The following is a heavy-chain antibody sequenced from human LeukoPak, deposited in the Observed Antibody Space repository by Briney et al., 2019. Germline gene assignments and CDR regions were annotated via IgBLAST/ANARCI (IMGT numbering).Heavy chain of an antibody. Sequence: GASVKVSCKASGYTFTGYYMHWVRQAPGQGLEWMGWINPNSGGTNYAQKFQGRVTMTRDTSISTAYMELSRLRSDDTAVYYCARDSGSSSWYNWFDPWGQGTLVTVSS. D-gene: IGHD6-13*01. CDR1: GYTFTGYY. V-gene: IGHV1-2*02. CDR2: INPNSGGT. J-gene: IGHJ5*02. CDR3: ARDSGSSSWYNWFDP.